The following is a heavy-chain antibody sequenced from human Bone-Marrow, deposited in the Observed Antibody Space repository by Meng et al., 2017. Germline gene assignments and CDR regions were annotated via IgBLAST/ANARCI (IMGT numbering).Heavy chain of an antibody. V-gene: IGHV1-18*01. CDR3: ARGNRLGTYYYDSSGTDY. D-gene: IGHD3-22*01. Sequence: ASVNVSCKASGYTFTSYGISWVRQAPGQGLEWMGWISAYNGNTNYAQKLQGRVTMTTDTSTSTAYMELRSLRSDDTAVYYCARGNRLGTYYYDSSGTDYWGQGTLVTVSS. CDR1: GYTFTSYG. CDR2: ISAYNGNT. J-gene: IGHJ4*02.